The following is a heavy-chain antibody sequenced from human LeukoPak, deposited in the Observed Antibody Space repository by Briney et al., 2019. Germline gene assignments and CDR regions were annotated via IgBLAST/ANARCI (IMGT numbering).Heavy chain of an antibody. CDR1: GFTFSSYS. J-gene: IGHJ4*02. Sequence: PGGSLRLSCAASGFTFSSYSMNWVRQAPGKGLEWVSYISSSSSTIYYADSVKDRFTISRDNAKNSLYLQMNSLRAEDTAVYYCARRGASIAARRFDYWGQGTLVTVSS. D-gene: IGHD6-6*01. CDR3: ARRGASIAARRFDY. V-gene: IGHV3-48*01. CDR2: ISSSSSTI.